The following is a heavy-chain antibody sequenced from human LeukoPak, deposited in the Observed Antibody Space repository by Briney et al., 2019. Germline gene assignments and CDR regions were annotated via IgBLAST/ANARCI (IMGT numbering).Heavy chain of an antibody. D-gene: IGHD6-19*01. V-gene: IGHV1-46*03. CDR1: GYTFTSYY. Sequence: GASVKVSCKASGYTFTSYYMHWVRQAPGQGLEWMGIINPSGGSTSYAQKFQGRVTMTRDMSTSTVYMDLSSLRSEDTAVYYCARDLALGSSGWYGPYWVQGTLATVTS. CDR2: INPSGGST. J-gene: IGHJ4*02. CDR3: ARDLALGSSGWYGPY.